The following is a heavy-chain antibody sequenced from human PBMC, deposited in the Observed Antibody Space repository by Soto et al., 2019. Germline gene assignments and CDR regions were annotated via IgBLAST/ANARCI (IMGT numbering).Heavy chain of an antibody. CDR2: IHHSGST. CDR3: ATYGHWFDP. Sequence: PSETLSLTCAVSAYCISSGYQWGWIRQPPGKGLEWIASIHHSGSTYSNPSLKSRVTISLDTSKNQLSLRLSSVTAADTAGYYCATYGHWFDPWGQGTLVTVSS. V-gene: IGHV4-38-2*01. CDR1: AYCISSGYQ. J-gene: IGHJ5*02. D-gene: IGHD4-17*01.